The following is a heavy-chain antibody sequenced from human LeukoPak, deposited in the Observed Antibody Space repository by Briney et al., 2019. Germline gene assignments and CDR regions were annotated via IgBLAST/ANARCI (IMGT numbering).Heavy chain of an antibody. CDR1: GGSISSSSYY. CDR3: ATYVVGATRY. J-gene: IGHJ4*02. D-gene: IGHD1-26*01. CDR2: IYYSGST. V-gene: IGHV4-39*01. Sequence: SETLSLTCTVSGGSISSSSYYWGWIRQPPGKGLEWIGSIYYSGSTYYNPSHKSRVTISVDTSKNQFSLKLSSVTAADTAVYYCATYVVGATRYWGQGLLVTVSS.